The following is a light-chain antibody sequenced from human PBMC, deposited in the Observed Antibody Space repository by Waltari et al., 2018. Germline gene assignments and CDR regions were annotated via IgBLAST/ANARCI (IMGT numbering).Light chain of an antibody. CDR2: SPC. J-gene: IGKJ1*01. V-gene: IGKV3-20*01. CDR3: QHYVRLPAT. CDR1: QSVSRA. Sequence: DIVLTQSPGSLSSSPGERVTLSCRASQSVSRALAWYQQKPGQAPRLLIFSPCNRATGIPDRVSGSGSETDFSLTISRLEPEDFAVYYCQHYVRLPATFGRGTKVEIK.